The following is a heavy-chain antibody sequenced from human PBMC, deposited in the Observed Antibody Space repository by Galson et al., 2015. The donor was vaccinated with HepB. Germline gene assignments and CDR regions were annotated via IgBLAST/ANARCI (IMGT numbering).Heavy chain of an antibody. Sequence: SVKVSCKASGYTFTTYPLIWLRQAPGQGLEWMGWINTNTGNPTYAQASTGRFVFSLDTSVSTAYLQISSLKAEDTAVYYCARRDYDIVTTYSMRYWGQGTLITVSS. J-gene: IGHJ4*02. CDR3: ARRDYDIVTTYSMRY. D-gene: IGHD3-9*01. CDR2: INTNTGNP. V-gene: IGHV7-4-1*02. CDR1: GYTFTTYP.